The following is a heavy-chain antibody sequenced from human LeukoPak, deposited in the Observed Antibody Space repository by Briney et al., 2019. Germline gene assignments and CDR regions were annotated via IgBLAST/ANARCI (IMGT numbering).Heavy chain of an antibody. V-gene: IGHV3-74*01. CDR1: GFTFSSYW. Sequence: GGSLRLSCAASGFTFSSYWMHWVRHGPGKGLVWVSRISSDGSRTIYADSVKGRFTISRDNAKNTLHLQMNSLRAEDTAVYYCARDHYSSGDYWGQGTLVTVSS. J-gene: IGHJ4*02. CDR3: ARDHYSSGDY. D-gene: IGHD6-6*01. CDR2: ISSDGSRT.